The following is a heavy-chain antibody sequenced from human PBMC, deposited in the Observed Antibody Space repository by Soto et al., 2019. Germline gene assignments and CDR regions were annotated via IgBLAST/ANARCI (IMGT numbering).Heavy chain of an antibody. Sequence: PXESLKISCKGSGYSFTSYWINWVRQMPGKGLEWMGRIDPRDSHTTYSPSVQGHVTISTDNSISTAYLHLSSLKASDTAMYYCARRRAGFGESMDVWGQGTTVTVSS. V-gene: IGHV5-10-1*01. D-gene: IGHD3-10*01. CDR3: ARRRAGFGESMDV. CDR1: GYSFTSYW. CDR2: IDPRDSHT. J-gene: IGHJ6*02.